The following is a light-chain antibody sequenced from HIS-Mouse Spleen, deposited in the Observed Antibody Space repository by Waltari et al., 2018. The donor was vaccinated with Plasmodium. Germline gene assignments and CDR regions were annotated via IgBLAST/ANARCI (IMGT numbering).Light chain of an antibody. J-gene: IGLJ2*01. CDR2: QDS. Sequence: SYELTQPPSVSVSPGKTASITCSGDKLGDKYACWYQQKPGQSPVLVLYQDSKRPSGIPERFSGSNSGNTATLTISGTQAMDEADYYCQAWDSSTVVFGGGTKLTVL. V-gene: IGLV3-1*01. CDR1: KLGDKY. CDR3: QAWDSSTVV.